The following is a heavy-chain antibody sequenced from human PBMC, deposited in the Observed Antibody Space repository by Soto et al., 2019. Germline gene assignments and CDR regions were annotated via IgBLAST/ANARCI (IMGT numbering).Heavy chain of an antibody. CDR2: MNPNSGNT. CDR1: GYTFTSYD. V-gene: IGHV1-8*01. Sequence: QVQLVQSGAEVKKPGASVKVSCKASGYTFTSYDINWVRQATGQGLEWMGWMNPNSGNTGYAQKFQGRVTMTRNTSISTAYMELSSLRSEATAMYYCARGINYYGSGDDAFDIWGQGTMVTVSS. CDR3: ARGINYYGSGDDAFDI. D-gene: IGHD3-10*01. J-gene: IGHJ3*02.